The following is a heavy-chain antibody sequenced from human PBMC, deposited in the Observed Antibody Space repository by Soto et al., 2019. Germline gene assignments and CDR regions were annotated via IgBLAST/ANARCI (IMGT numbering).Heavy chain of an antibody. CDR3: AREGGSGWNGDY. V-gene: IGHV1-69*12. J-gene: IGHJ4*02. Sequence: QVQLVQSGAEVKKPGSSVKVSCKASGGTFSSYAISWVRQAPGQGLEWMGGIIPIFGTANYAQKFQGRVXIXAXVATSTAYMELSSLRSEDTAVYYCAREGGSGWNGDYWGQGTLVTVSS. CDR2: IIPIFGTA. CDR1: GGTFSSYA. D-gene: IGHD6-19*01.